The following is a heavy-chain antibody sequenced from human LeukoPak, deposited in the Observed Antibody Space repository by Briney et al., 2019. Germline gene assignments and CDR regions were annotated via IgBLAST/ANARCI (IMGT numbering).Heavy chain of an antibody. CDR2: IFYSGST. J-gene: IGHJ3*02. CDR3: AKSNGYGLVDI. CDR1: GYSISSGYY. V-gene: IGHV4-38-2*01. D-gene: IGHD3-10*01. Sequence: SETLSLTCSVSGYSISSGYYWGWIRQPPGKGLEWIGNIFYSGSTYYSPSLKSRVTISLDTSRNQFSLKLNSVTAADTAVYYCAKSNGYGLVDIWGQGTMVTVSS.